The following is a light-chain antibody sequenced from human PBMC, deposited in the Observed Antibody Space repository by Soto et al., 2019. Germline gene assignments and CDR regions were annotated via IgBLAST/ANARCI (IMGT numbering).Light chain of an antibody. Sequence: DIVMTQSPLSLPVTPGEPASISCRSSQSLLHSNGYNYLDWYLQKPGQSPQLLIYLGSNRASGVPARFSGSGSGTDFTLKISRVEAEDVGVSYCMQALQTRYTFGQGTKLEIK. V-gene: IGKV2-28*01. J-gene: IGKJ2*01. CDR1: QSLLHSNGYNY. CDR3: MQALQTRYT. CDR2: LGS.